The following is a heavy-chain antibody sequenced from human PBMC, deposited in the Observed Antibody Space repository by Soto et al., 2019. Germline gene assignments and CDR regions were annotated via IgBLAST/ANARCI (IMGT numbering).Heavy chain of an antibody. CDR3: SKDHGITIFGVVIQYYFDY. CDR1: GFTFSSYA. V-gene: IGHV3-23*01. J-gene: IGHJ4*02. CDR2: ISGSGGST. D-gene: IGHD3-3*01. Sequence: GGSLRLSCAASGFTFSSYAMSWVRQAPGKGLEWVSAISGSGGSTYYADSVKGRLTISRDNSKNTLYLQMNSLRAEDTAVYYCSKDHGITIFGVVIQYYFDYWGQGTLVTVSS.